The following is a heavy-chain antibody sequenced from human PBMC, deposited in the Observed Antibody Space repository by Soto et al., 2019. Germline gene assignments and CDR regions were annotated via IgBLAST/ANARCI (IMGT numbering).Heavy chain of an antibody. CDR3: ARPPDISRGYQGLDV. CDR1: GGSVSSSTAF. Sequence: SETLSLTCSVSGGSVSSSTAFWGWVRQPPGKGLEWIVSLYYGGTTYYNPSLKSRVAISVDPSKNQFSLRLTSVTAADTGVYYCARPPDISRGYQGLDVWGQGTTVTVSS. V-gene: IGHV4-39*01. CDR2: LYYGGTT. J-gene: IGHJ6*02. D-gene: IGHD5-12*01.